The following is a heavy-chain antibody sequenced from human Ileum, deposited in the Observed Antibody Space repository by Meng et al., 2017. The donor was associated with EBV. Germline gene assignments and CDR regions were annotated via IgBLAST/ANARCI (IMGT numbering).Heavy chain of an antibody. D-gene: IGHD5-24*01. CDR1: GYTFTSYA. Sequence: QVQLVQSGSELKQPGXSVQVSCRPSGYTFTSYAINWVRQAPGQGPDWMGWIDPNTGNPTYDQGFTGRFVFSLDTSVSTAYLQINSLRADDTAVYYCARDSPLDGYSLLDYWGQGTLVTVSS. V-gene: IGHV7-4-1*02. J-gene: IGHJ4*02. CDR2: IDPNTGNP. CDR3: ARDSPLDGYSLLDY.